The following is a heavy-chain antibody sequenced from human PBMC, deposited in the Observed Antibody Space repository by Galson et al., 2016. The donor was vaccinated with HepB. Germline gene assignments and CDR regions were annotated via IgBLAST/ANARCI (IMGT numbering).Heavy chain of an antibody. CDR1: GFTLSSYN. CDR3: ARDLYGSSRDY. J-gene: IGHJ4*02. CDR2: ISGSENAL. D-gene: IGHD2-2*01. V-gene: IGHV3-48*02. Sequence: SLRLSCAASGFTLSSYNMNWVRQAPGKGLEWVSFISGSENALKYANSVKVRFTISRDSAKNSLYLQMNSLGEDDTAVYYCARDLYGSSRDYWGQGTLVTVSS.